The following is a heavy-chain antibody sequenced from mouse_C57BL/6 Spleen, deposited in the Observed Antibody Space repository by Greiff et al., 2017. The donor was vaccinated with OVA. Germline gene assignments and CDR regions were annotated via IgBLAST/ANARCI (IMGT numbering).Heavy chain of an antibody. CDR2: IYPGSGST. CDR3: ARSDHYAMDY. D-gene: IGHD2-13*01. CDR1: GYTFTSYW. J-gene: IGHJ4*01. V-gene: IGHV1-55*01. Sequence: VQLQQPGAELVHPVSTVKMSCKASGYTFTSYWITWVKQRPGQGLEWIGDIYPGSGSTNYNEKFKSKATLTVDTSSSTAYMQLSSLTSEDSAVYYCARSDHYAMDYWGQGTSVTVSS.